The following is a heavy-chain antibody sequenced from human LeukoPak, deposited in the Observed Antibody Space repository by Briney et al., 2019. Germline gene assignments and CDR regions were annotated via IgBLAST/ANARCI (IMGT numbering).Heavy chain of an antibody. CDR1: GYTFTSYD. CDR3: ARGTDLYDYVWGSYRKRGYYFDY. Sequence: APVKVSCKASGYTFTSYDINWVRQATGQGLEWMGWMNPNSGDTGYAQNFQGRVTMTRDTSISTAYMELSGLRSEDTAVYYCARGTDLYDYVWGSYRKRGYYFDYWGQGTLVTVSS. CDR2: MNPNSGDT. J-gene: IGHJ4*02. D-gene: IGHD3-16*02. V-gene: IGHV1-8*01.